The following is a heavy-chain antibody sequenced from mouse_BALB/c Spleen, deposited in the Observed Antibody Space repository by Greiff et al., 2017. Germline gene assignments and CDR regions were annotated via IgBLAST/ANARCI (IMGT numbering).Heavy chain of an antibody. CDR2: ISSGGST. D-gene: IGHD2-3*01. CDR1: GFTFSSYA. Sequence: DVMLVESGGGLVKPGGSLKLSCAASGFTFSSYAMSWVRQTPEKRLEWVASISSGGSTYYPDSVKGRFTISRDNARNILYLQMSSLRSEDTAMYYCARGLDGYYPAWFAYWGQGTLVTVSA. J-gene: IGHJ3*01. V-gene: IGHV5-6-5*01. CDR3: ARGLDGYYPAWFAY.